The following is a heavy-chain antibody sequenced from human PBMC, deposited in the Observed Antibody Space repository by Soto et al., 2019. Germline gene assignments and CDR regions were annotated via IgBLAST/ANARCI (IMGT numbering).Heavy chain of an antibody. CDR2: VSIGGST. J-gene: IGHJ4*02. CDR3: AKRRGAGGHFDY. CDR1: GFTFSSYA. D-gene: IGHD2-15*01. Sequence: DVQLLESGGGLVQPEGSLRLSCAASGFTFSSYAMGWVRQGPGKGLEWVAVVSIGGSTHYADSVRGRFTISRDNSKNTLSLQMTSLTAEDTAVYFCAKRRGAGGHFDYWGQGARVTVSS. V-gene: IGHV3-23*01.